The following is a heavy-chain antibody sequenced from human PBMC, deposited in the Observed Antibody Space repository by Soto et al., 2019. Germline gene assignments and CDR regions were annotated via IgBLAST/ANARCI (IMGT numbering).Heavy chain of an antibody. Sequence: ASVKVSCKASGGTFSSYTISWVRQAPGQGLEWMGRIILILGIANYAQKFQGRVTITADKSTSTAYMELSSLRSEDTAVYYCAREPLDIVVVPAAMPPYYYYYMDVWGKGTTVTVSS. CDR1: GGTFSSYT. CDR2: IILILGIA. J-gene: IGHJ6*03. V-gene: IGHV1-69*04. CDR3: AREPLDIVVVPAAMPPYYYYYMDV. D-gene: IGHD2-2*03.